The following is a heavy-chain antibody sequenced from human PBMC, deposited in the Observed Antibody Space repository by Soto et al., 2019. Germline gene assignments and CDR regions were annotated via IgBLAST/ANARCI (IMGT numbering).Heavy chain of an antibody. J-gene: IGHJ6*03. CDR2: ISWNSGSI. D-gene: IGHD6-13*01. Sequence: GGSLRLSCAASGFTFDDYAMHWVRQAPGKGLEWVSGISWNSGSIGYADSVKGRFTISRDNAKNSLYLQMNSLRAEDTALYYCAKGYRGGQQLPHLLYYYYYYMDVWGKGTTVTVSS. CDR3: AKGYRGGQQLPHLLYYYYYYMDV. CDR1: GFTFDDYA. V-gene: IGHV3-9*01.